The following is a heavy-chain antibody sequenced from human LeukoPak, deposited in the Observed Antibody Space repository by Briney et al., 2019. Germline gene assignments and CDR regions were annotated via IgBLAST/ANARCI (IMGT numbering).Heavy chain of an antibody. D-gene: IGHD3-10*01. CDR2: FDPEDGET. V-gene: IGHV1-24*01. J-gene: IGHJ4*02. CDR3: ATRAYGSGSYWVLIDY. CDR1: GYTLTELS. Sequence: ASVKVSCKVSGYTLTELSMHWVRQAPGKGLEWMGGFDPEDGETIYAQKFQGRVTMTEDTSTDTAYMELSSLRSEDTAVYYCATRAYGSGSYWVLIDYWGQGTLVTVSS.